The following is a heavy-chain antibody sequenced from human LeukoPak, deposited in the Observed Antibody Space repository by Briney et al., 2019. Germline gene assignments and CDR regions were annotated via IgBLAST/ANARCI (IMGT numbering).Heavy chain of an antibody. CDR2: IIPIFGTA. D-gene: IGHD3-22*01. CDR1: GGTFSSYA. CDR3: ARERFYYDSSGYPGIDY. V-gene: IGHV1-69*13. Sequence: AASVKVSCKASGGTFSSYAISWVRQAPGQGLEWMGGIIPIFGTANYAQKFQGRVTITADESTSTAYMELSSLRSEDTAVYYCARERFYYDSSGYPGIDYWGQGTLVTVSS. J-gene: IGHJ4*02.